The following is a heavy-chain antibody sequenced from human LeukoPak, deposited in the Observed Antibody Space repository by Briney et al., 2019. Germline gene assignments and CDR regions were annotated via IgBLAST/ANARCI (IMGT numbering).Heavy chain of an antibody. J-gene: IGHJ4*02. CDR1: GFTFSSYG. D-gene: IGHD2-21*01. V-gene: IGHV3-30*18. CDR2: ISYDGSNK. Sequence: GGSLRLSCAASGFTFSSYGMHWVRQAPGKGLEWVAVISYDGSNKYYADSVKGRFTISRDNSKNTLYLQMNSLGAEDTAVYYCAKAPGRGGYSHLDYWGQGTLVTVSS. CDR3: AKAPGRGGYSHLDY.